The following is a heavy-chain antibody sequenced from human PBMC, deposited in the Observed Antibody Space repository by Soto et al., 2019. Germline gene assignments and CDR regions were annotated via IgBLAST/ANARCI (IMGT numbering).Heavy chain of an antibody. Sequence: GASVKVSCKASGYTFTGYYMHCVRQAPGQGREWMGWINPNSGGTSYAQKFQGWVTMTRDTSISTAYMELSMLRSDDTAVYYCARDGGTAQYYYYYYGMDVWGQGTTVTVSS. J-gene: IGHJ6*02. V-gene: IGHV1-2*04. CDR2: INPNSGGT. CDR1: GYTFTGYY. D-gene: IGHD2-21*02. CDR3: ARDGGTAQYYYYYYGMDV.